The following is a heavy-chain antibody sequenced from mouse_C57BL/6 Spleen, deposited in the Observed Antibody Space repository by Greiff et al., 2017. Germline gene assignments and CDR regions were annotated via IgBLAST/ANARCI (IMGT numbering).Heavy chain of an antibody. V-gene: IGHV1-26*01. Sequence: VQLQQSGPELVKPGASVKISCKASGYTFTDYYMNWVKQSHGKSLEWIGDINPNNGGTSYNQKFKGKATLTVDKSSSTAYMELRSLTSEDSAVYYCARVTTVVVHFDYWGQGTTLTVSS. J-gene: IGHJ2*01. CDR2: INPNNGGT. D-gene: IGHD1-1*01. CDR3: ARVTTVVVHFDY. CDR1: GYTFTDYY.